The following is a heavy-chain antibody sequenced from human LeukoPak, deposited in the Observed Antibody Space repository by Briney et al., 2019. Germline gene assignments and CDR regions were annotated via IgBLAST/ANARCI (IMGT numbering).Heavy chain of an antibody. CDR3: ASGGIYYGAAFDF. V-gene: IGHV3-20*04. CDR1: EFSVGSNY. CDR2: ISWNGGST. J-gene: IGHJ4*02. D-gene: IGHD1-26*01. Sequence: PGGSLRLSCAASEFSVGSNYMTWVRQAPGKGLEWVSGISWNGGSTGYADSVKGRFTISRDNAKNSLYLQMNSLRAEDTALYYCASGGIYYGAAFDFWGQGTLVTVSS.